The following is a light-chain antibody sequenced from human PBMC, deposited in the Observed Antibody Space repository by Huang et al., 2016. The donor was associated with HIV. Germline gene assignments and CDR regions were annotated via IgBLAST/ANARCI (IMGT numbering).Light chain of an antibody. CDR3: QQYNNWPPIT. J-gene: IGKJ5*01. Sequence: EIVMTQSPVTLSVSQGERATLSCRASQSGSSNLAWYQQKPGQAPRLLIYGASTRATGVPARFRGSGSGTEFTLTISSLQSEDFALYYCQQYNNWPPITFGQGTRLEIK. V-gene: IGKV3-15*01. CDR2: GAS. CDR1: QSGSSN.